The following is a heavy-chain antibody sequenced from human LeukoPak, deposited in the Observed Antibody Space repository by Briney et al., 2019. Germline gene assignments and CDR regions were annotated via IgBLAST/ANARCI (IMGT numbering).Heavy chain of an antibody. CDR1: EAPSSTYA. CDR3: ARRGARTHFDY. Sequence: SAKVPSKASEAPSSTYAIPWVRQAPGQAPEWMAGIIPIFGTANYAQKFQCRVTITTDESTSTAYMELSSLRSADTAVYYCARRGARTHFDYWGQGTLVTDSS. CDR2: IIPIFGTA. J-gene: IGHJ4*02. D-gene: IGHD1-14*01. V-gene: IGHV1-69*05.